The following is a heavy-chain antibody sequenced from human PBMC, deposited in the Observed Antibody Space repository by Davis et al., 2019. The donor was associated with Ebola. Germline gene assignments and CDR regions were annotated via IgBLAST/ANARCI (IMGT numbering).Heavy chain of an antibody. J-gene: IGHJ6*03. Sequence: MPSETLSLTCAVSGGSISSGGYSWSWIRQPPGKGLEWIGYIYHSGSTYYNPSLKSRVTISVDTSKNQFSLKLSSVTAADTAVYYCARVRSGYYYYYMDVWGKGTTVTVSS. CDR2: IYHSGST. CDR3: ARVRSGYYYYYMDV. CDR1: GGSISSGGYS. V-gene: IGHV4-30-2*01.